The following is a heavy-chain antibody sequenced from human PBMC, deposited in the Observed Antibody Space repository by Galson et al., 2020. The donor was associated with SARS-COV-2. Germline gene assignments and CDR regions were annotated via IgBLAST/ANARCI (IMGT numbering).Heavy chain of an antibody. CDR2: ISNDGSNR. V-gene: IGHV3-30-3*01. CDR1: GFTFSSYA. J-gene: IGHJ4*02. Sequence: TGGSLSLSCAASGFTFSSYAMHWVRQAPGKGLEWVAVISNDGSNRYYADSVKGRFTISRDNSKNTLFLQMNSLRVEDTAVYYCARGPRFGELLSPFDCWGQGTLVTVSS. CDR3: ARGPRFGELLSPFDC. D-gene: IGHD3-10*01.